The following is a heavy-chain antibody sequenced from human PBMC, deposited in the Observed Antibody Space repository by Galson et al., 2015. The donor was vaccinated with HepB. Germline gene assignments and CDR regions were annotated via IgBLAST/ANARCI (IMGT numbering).Heavy chain of an antibody. CDR1: GGSFSYFS. D-gene: IGHD5-18*01. CDR3: ARRRGYNYGEFDS. J-gene: IGHJ4*02. CDR2: ITPIFGPT. V-gene: IGHV1-69*13. Sequence: SVKVSCKASGGSFSYFSINWVRQAPGQGLEWMGGITPIFGPTNYAQKFQGRVTITADEFTSTGYMELSSLSSEDTAVYYCARRRGYNYGEFDSWGQGTLVTVSP.